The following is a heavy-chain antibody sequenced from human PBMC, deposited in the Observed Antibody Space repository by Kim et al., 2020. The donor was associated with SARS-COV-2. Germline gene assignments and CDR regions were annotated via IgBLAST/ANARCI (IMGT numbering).Heavy chain of an antibody. CDR1: GGSISTSSYY. D-gene: IGHD3-22*01. J-gene: IGHJ4*02. V-gene: IGHV4-39*01. CDR3: ARALDYYDRSAYYD. Sequence: SETLSLTCTVSGGSISTSSYYWGWIRQPPGKGLEWIGNIYYSGNTYYNSYLKSRVTIFLDTSKNQFTLKLSSVTAADTAVYYCARALDYYDRSAYYDWGQGTLVTVSS. CDR2: IYYSGNT.